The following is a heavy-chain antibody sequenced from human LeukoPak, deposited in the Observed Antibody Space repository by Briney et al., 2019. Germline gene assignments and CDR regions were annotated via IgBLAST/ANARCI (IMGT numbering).Heavy chain of an antibody. CDR1: GGSFSGYY. J-gene: IGHJ5*02. CDR2: INHSGST. CDR3: ARGPLDMIVVVITTPFDP. D-gene: IGHD3-22*01. Sequence: NPSETLSLTCAVYGGSFSGYYWSWIRQPPGKGLEWIGEINHSGSTNYNPSLKSRVTISVDTSKNQFSLKLSSVTAADTAVYYCARGPLDMIVVVITTPFDPWGQGTLVTVSS. V-gene: IGHV4-34*01.